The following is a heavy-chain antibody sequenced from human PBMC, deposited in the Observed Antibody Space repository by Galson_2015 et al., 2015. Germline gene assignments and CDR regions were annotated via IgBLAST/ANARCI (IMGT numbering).Heavy chain of an antibody. D-gene: IGHD1-26*01. V-gene: IGHV3-30*02. CDR2: ESTN. CDR3: AKWGVRWELRAALDY. J-gene: IGHJ4*02. Sequence: ESTNYYADSVKGRFTISRDNPKNTLYLQMNSLRTEDTAVYYCAKWGVRWELRAALDYWGQGTLVTVSS.